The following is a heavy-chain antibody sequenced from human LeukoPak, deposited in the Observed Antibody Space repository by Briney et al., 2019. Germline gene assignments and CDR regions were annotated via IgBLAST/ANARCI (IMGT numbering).Heavy chain of an antibody. CDR1: GFTFSSYG. CDR2: ISYDGSNK. V-gene: IGHV3-30*18. D-gene: IGHD3-22*01. CDR3: AKGHSSGYYLDYFDY. J-gene: IGHJ4*02. Sequence: GGSLRLSCAASGFTFSSYGMHWVRQAPGKGLEGVAVISYDGSNKYYADSVKGRFTISRDNSKNTLYLQMNSLRAEDTAVYCCAKGHSSGYYLDYFDYWGQGTLVTVSS.